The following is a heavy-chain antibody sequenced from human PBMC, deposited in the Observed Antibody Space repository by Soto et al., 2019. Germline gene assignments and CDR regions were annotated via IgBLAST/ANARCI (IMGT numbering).Heavy chain of an antibody. J-gene: IGHJ4*02. CDR3: AHRILRTVFGLVTTTAIYFDF. Sequence: QITLNESGPTVVKPAETLTLTCTFSGFSLTTSGVGVGWIRQSPGKAPEWLALIYLDDDKRYSASLKSRLTINKDTSKTQVVLTMASVDTADTATYYCAHRILRTVFGLVTTTAIYFDFWGQGTPVVVSS. CDR2: IYLDDDK. D-gene: IGHD3-3*01. V-gene: IGHV2-5*02. CDR1: GFSLTTSGVG.